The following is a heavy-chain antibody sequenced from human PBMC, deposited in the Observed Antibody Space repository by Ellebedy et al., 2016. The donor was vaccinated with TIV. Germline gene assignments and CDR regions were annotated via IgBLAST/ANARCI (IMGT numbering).Heavy chain of an antibody. CDR3: ARDSPDYYDSSGYSMFDY. CDR2: ISSSGSTI. Sequence: GESLKISCAASGFTFSSYEMNWVRQAPGKGLEWVSYISSSGSTIYYADSVKGRFTISRDNAKNSLYLQMNSLRAEDTAVYYCARDSPDYYDSSGYSMFDYWGQGTLVTVSS. CDR1: GFTFSSYE. D-gene: IGHD3-22*01. J-gene: IGHJ4*02. V-gene: IGHV3-48*03.